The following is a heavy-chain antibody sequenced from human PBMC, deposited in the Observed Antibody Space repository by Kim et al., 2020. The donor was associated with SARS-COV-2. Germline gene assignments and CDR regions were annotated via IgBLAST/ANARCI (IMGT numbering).Heavy chain of an antibody. V-gene: IGHV3-7*01. Sequence: GGSLRLSCAASGFTFSSYWMSWVCQAPGKGLEWVANIKQDGSEKYYVDSVKGRFTISRDNAKNSLYLQMNSLRAEDTAVYYCASIPVVVTDQFDYWGQGTLVTVSS. D-gene: IGHD2-21*02. CDR3: ASIPVVVTDQFDY. J-gene: IGHJ4*02. CDR2: IKQDGSEK. CDR1: GFTFSSYW.